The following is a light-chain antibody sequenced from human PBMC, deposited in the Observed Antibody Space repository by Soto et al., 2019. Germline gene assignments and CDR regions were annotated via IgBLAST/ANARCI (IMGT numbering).Light chain of an antibody. CDR2: GAS. CDR1: QSISSSY. CDR3: QHYVSSPPWT. V-gene: IGKV3-20*01. Sequence: EIVLTQSPGTLFLSPGDRATLSCRASQSISSSYLAWYQQKPGQAPRLLIYGASSRATGIPDRFSGSGSGTDFTLTISRLEPEDFAVYYCQHYVSSPPWTFAQGTKVDIK. J-gene: IGKJ1*01.